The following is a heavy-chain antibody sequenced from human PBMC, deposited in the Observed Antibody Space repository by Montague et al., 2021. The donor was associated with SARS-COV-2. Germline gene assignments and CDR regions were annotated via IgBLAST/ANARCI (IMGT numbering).Heavy chain of an antibody. CDR3: VRSRGFTLVAATFFDV. CDR1: GINFGDFG. Sequence: SLRLSCAASGINFGDFGVSWVRQAPGKGLEWLSLIRTKSYGGTXXXAXXXRGXFVISRDDSRDIAYLHMNSLNTDDTAVYYCVRSRGFTLVAATFFDVWGLGTLVTVSS. J-gene: IGHJ4*02. V-gene: IGHV3-49*04. CDR2: IRTKSYGGTX. D-gene: IGHD2-8*02.